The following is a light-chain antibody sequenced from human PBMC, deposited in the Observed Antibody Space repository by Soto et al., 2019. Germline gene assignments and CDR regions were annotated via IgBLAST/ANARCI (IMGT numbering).Light chain of an antibody. CDR2: EVN. CDR1: SSDVGAYNF. V-gene: IGLV2-8*01. CDR3: SSHAGSTNLI. Sequence: QSALTQTPSASGSPGQSVTISCTGTSSDVGAYNFVSWYQQHPGKAPKLMIYEVNKRPSGVPDRFSGSKSGNTASLTVSGLQAEDEGDYYCSSHAGSTNLIFGGGTKLTVL. J-gene: IGLJ2*01.